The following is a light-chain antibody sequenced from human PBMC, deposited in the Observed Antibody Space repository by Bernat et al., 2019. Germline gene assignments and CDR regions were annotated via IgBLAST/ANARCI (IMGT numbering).Light chain of an antibody. V-gene: IGLV2-14*03. Sequence: QSALTQPASVSGSPGQSISISCTGTRSYVGASQYVSWYQQHPGKAPKLMVYDVSTRPSGVSIRFSGSKSGNTASLTISGLQAEDEADYYCSSYTSSSTLVVFGGGTKLTLL. CDR3: SSYTSSSTLVV. J-gene: IGLJ2*01. CDR2: DVS. CDR1: RSYVGASQY.